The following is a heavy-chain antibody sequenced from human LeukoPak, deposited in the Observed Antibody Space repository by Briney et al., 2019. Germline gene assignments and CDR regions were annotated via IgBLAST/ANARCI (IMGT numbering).Heavy chain of an antibody. Sequence: GGFLRLSCAASGFTFSSYAMSWVRQAPGKGLEWVSAISGSGGSTYYADSVKGRFTISRDNSKNTLYLQMNSLRAEDTAVYYCAKDTAMVKYYFDYWGQGTLVTVSS. V-gene: IGHV3-23*01. J-gene: IGHJ4*02. CDR2: ISGSGGST. D-gene: IGHD5-18*01. CDR1: GFTFSSYA. CDR3: AKDTAMVKYYFDY.